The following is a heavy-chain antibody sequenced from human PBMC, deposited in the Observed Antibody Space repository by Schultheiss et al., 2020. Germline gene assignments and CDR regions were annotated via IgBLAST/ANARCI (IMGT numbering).Heavy chain of an antibody. D-gene: IGHD6-13*01. Sequence: GGSLRLSCVASGFTFNSYWMHWVRQVPGKGLVWVSRINSDGSSTGIAGSVRGRFTISRDNAKSTLYLQTNSLRAEDTAVYYCAREVEALYSSSRDDYYYGMDVWGQGTTVTVSS. CDR2: INSDGSST. CDR1: GFTFNSYW. J-gene: IGHJ6*02. V-gene: IGHV3-74*01. CDR3: AREVEALYSSSRDDYYYGMDV.